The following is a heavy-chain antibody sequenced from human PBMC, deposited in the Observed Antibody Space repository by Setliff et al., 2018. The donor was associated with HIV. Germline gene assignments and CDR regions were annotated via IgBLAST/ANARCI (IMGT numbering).Heavy chain of an antibody. D-gene: IGHD2-15*01. V-gene: IGHV4-4*09. CDR2: ISSSGTT. CDR1: DDSFSNYD. Sequence: SETLSLTCVVSDDSFSNYDWTWIRQPPGKALQWIGYISSSGTTNYNPSLRSRVTISIETSNTHFSLRLRSVTAADTATYFCARLGRAIDDGGSSLRLDFWGQGMLVTVS. J-gene: IGHJ4*02. CDR3: ARLGRAIDDGGSSLRLDF.